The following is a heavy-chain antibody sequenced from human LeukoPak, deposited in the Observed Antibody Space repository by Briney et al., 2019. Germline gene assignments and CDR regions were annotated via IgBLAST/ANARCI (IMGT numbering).Heavy chain of an antibody. D-gene: IGHD5-18*01. CDR3: ARRFGYSYGYWFDP. Sequence: SETLSLTCTVSGGSISSSSSYWGWIRQPPGMGLEWIGTIYYSGSTYYNPSLKSRVTISVDTFKNQFSLKLSSVTAADTAVYYCARRFGYSYGYWFDPWGQGTLVTVSS. CDR2: IYYSGST. V-gene: IGHV4-39*01. J-gene: IGHJ5*02. CDR1: GGSISSSSSY.